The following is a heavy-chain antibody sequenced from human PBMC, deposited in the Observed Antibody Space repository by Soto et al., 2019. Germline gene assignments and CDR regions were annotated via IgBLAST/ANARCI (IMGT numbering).Heavy chain of an antibody. CDR1: GFTFNIYA. D-gene: IGHD3-10*01. Sequence: QVRLVESGGGVVQPGRSLRLSCAASGFTFNIYAMHWVRQAPGKGLECVAVISHDGTSRYYADSVKGRVTISRDNSKSMVFVQMNSLGVEDTAVYYCVRSSGVPTPDFAYWGQGTLVTVSS. V-gene: IGHV3-30-3*01. CDR3: VRSSGVPTPDFAY. J-gene: IGHJ4*02. CDR2: ISHDGTSR.